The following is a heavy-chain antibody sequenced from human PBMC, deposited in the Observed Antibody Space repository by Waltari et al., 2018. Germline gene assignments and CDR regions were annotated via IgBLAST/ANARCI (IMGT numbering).Heavy chain of an antibody. V-gene: IGHV3-23*01. CDR3: AKEEITMVRGGHFDY. D-gene: IGHD3-10*01. Sequence: EVQLLESGGGLVQPGGSLRLSCAASGFTFSSYAMSWVRQAPEKGLEWVSALSGRGGGTDYADSVKGRFTISRDNSKNTLYLQMNSLRAEDTAVYYCAKEEITMVRGGHFDYWGQGTLVTVSS. J-gene: IGHJ4*02. CDR1: GFTFSSYA. CDR2: LSGRGGGT.